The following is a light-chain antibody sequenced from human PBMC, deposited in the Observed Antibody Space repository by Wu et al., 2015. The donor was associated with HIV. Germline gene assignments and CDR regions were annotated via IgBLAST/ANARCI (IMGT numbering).Light chain of an antibody. V-gene: IGKV1-5*03. CDR1: QSISSW. CDR2: KAS. CDR3: QQYSSSSLYS. Sequence: DIQMTQSPSTLSASVGDRVIITCRASQSISSWLAWYQQKPGKAPKLLIYKASSLESGVPSTFSGSGSGTELTLAISSLQPDDFATYYCQQYSSSSLYSFGQGTKLEIE. J-gene: IGKJ2*03.